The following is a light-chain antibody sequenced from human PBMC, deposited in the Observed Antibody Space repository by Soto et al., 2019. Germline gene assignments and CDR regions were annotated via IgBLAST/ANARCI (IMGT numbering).Light chain of an antibody. J-gene: IGLJ2*01. Sequence: QSVLTQPASVSGSPGQSITISCTGTSSDVGGYNYVSWYQHHPGKAPKLMIYEVSSRPSGVSNRFFGSKSGNTASLTISGLQTEDEADYYCLLFYGDGVLFGGGTKLTVL. V-gene: IGLV2-14*01. CDR1: SSDVGGYNY. CDR3: LLFYGDGVL. CDR2: EVS.